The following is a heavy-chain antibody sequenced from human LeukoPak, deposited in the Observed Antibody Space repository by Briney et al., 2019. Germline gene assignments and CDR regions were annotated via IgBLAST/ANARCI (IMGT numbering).Heavy chain of an antibody. CDR2: IYYSGST. CDR1: GGSISSYY. V-gene: IGHV4-59*01. Sequence: SETLSLTCTVSGGSISSYYWSRIRQPPGKGLEWIGYIYYSGSTNYNPSLKSRVTISVDTSKNQFSLKLSSVTAADTAVYYCARAHRAAAGNYYFDYWGQGTLVTVSS. CDR3: ARAHRAAAGNYYFDY. D-gene: IGHD6-13*01. J-gene: IGHJ4*02.